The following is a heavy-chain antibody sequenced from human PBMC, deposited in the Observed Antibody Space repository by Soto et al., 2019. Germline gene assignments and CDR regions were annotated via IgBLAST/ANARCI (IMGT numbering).Heavy chain of an antibody. D-gene: IGHD6-13*01. CDR2: ISYDGSNK. Sequence: QVQLVESGGGAVQPGRSLRLSCAASGFTFSSHAMHWVRQAPGKGLECVAIISYDGSNKYYGDSVRGRLTISRDNSKNTIYLRMKSLRAEDTAVYYCARDQTGITTTGGGRIDYWGQGTLVTVSS. CDR1: GFTFSSHA. V-gene: IGHV3-30-3*01. J-gene: IGHJ4*02. CDR3: ARDQTGITTTGGGRIDY.